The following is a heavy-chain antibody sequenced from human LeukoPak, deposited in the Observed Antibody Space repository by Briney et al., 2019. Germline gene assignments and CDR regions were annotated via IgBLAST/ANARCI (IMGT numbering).Heavy chain of an antibody. CDR1: GFTFSSYG. CDR3: AKDLTTDPYYYYYYGMDV. CDR2: ISYDGSNK. J-gene: IGHJ6*02. V-gene: IGHV3-30*18. D-gene: IGHD1/OR15-1a*01. Sequence: PGGSLRLSCAASGFTFSSYGMHWVRQAPGKGLEWVAVISYDGSNKYYADSVKGRFTISRDNSKNTLYLQMNSLRAEDTAVYYCAKDLTTDPYYYYYYGMDVWGQGTTVTVSS.